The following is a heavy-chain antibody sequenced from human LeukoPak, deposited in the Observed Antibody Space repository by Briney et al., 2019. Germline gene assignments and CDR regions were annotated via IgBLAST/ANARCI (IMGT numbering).Heavy chain of an antibody. CDR2: IMPNGETR. CDR3: ARDQDGGFAFDI. V-gene: IGHV3-64*01. D-gene: IGHD2-15*01. Sequence: PGGSLRLSCAASGFSFSNYVMHWVRQAPGKGLEYVSAIMPNGETRGYANSMKGRFTISRDNSKNTLYLQMGSLRAEDMAIYYCARDQDGGFAFDIWGQGTLVTVSS. CDR1: GFSFSNYV. J-gene: IGHJ3*02.